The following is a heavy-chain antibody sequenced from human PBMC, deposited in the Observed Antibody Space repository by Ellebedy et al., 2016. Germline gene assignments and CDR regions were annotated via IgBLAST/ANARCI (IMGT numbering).Heavy chain of an antibody. CDR3: ARQVGNWNYRGEVDY. V-gene: IGHV4-59*08. CDR1: GGSISSYY. D-gene: IGHD1-7*01. Sequence: SETLSLTCTVSGGSISSYYWSWIRQPPGKGLEWIGYIYYSGSTNYNPSLKSRVTISVDTSKNQFSLKLTSVTAADTAVYYCARQVGNWNYRGEVDYWGQGTLVTVSS. J-gene: IGHJ4*02. CDR2: IYYSGST.